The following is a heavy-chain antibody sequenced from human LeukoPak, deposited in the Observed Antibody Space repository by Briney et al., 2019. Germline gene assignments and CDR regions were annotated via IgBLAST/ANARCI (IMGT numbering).Heavy chain of an antibody. CDR2: ISGSGGST. CDR3: VKNSSPVPTRPVPFHI. D-gene: IGHD6-6*01. V-gene: IGHV3-23*01. CDR1: GFTFSSYA. J-gene: IGHJ3*02. Sequence: PGGSLRLSCAASGFTFSSYAMSWVRQAPGKGLEWVSAISGSGGSTYYADSVKGRFTISRDNSATTLYLQMTSLSAEDTAMYYCVKNSSPVPTRPVPFHIWGRGTVVAVSS.